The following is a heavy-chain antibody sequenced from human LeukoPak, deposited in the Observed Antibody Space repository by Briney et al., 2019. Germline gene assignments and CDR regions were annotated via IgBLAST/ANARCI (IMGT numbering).Heavy chain of an antibody. V-gene: IGHV4-4*02. J-gene: IGHJ4*02. D-gene: IGHD6-6*01. Sequence: TSETLSLTCAVSGGSISSSNWWSWVRQPPGKGLEWIGEIYHSGSTNYNPSLKSRVTISVDKSKNQFSLKLSSVTAADTAVYYCARGRSSSSDTPLGYWGQGTLVTVSS. CDR3: ARGRSSSSDTPLGY. CDR2: IYHSGST. CDR1: GGSISSSNW.